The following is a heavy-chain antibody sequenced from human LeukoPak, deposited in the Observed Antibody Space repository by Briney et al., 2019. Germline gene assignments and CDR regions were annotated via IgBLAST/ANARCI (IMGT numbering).Heavy chain of an antibody. D-gene: IGHD1-26*01. Sequence: PSETLSLTCAVSGYSISSGYYWGWIRQPPGKGLEWIGSIYHSGSTYYNPSLKSRVTISVDTSKNQFSLKLSSVTAADTAVYYCARGLRGATRRSFYYWGQGTLVTVSS. CDR3: ARGLRGATRRSFYY. J-gene: IGHJ4*02. CDR1: GYSISSGYY. V-gene: IGHV4-38-2*01. CDR2: IYHSGST.